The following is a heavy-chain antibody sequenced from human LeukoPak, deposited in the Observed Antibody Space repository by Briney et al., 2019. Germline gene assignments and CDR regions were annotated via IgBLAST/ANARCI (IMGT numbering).Heavy chain of an antibody. CDR2: ISSSSSTI. V-gene: IGHV3-48*01. J-gene: IGHJ4*02. CDR3: ARGIPDFGVVTAH. D-gene: IGHD3-3*01. CDR1: GFTFSSYS. Sequence: GGSLRLSCAASGFTFSSYSMNWVRQAPGKGLEWVSYISSSSSTIYYADSVKGRFTISRDNAKNSLYLQMNSLRAEDTAVYYCARGIPDFGVVTAHWGQGTLVTVSS.